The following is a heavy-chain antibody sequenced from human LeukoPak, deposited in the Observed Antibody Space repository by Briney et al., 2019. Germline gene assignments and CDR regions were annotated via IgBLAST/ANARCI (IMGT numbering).Heavy chain of an antibody. CDR1: GGTFSSYA. D-gene: IGHD3-16*01. CDR2: IIPIFGTA. V-gene: IGHV1-69*13. CDR3: ARTGLGEPNYYGMDV. J-gene: IGHJ6*04. Sequence: SVKVSCKASGGTFSSYAISCVRQAPGQGLEWMGGIIPIFGTANYAQKFQGRVTITADESTSTAYMELSSLRSEDTAVYYCARTGLGEPNYYGMDVWGKGTTVTVSS.